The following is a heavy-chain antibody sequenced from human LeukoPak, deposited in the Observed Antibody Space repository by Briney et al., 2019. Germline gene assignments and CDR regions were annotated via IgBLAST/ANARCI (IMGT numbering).Heavy chain of an antibody. CDR3: ARLYGDYVPLFDY. D-gene: IGHD4-17*01. Sequence: GGSLRLSCAASGFTFSSYSMNWVRQAPGKGLEWVSYISSSSSTIYYADSVKGRFTITRDNAKNSLYLQMNSLRAEDTAVYYCARLYGDYVPLFDYWGEGTLVTVSS. CDR2: ISSSSSTI. J-gene: IGHJ4*02. CDR1: GFTFSSYS. V-gene: IGHV3-48*04.